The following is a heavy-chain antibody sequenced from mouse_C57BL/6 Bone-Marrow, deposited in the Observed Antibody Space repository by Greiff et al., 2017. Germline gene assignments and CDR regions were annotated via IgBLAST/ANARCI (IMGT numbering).Heavy chain of an antibody. Sequence: EVQLQQSGAELVKPGASVKLSCTASGFTFTSDCMHWVKQRPGQGLEWIGMIDPESGDTYYTSKFKGKATITIDKSSSTAYLQLSSLTSEDTAVYYCTRGVLGDYWGQGTTLTVSS. CDR2: IDPESGDT. J-gene: IGHJ2*01. CDR1: GFTFTSDC. CDR3: TRGVLGDY. D-gene: IGHD4-1*01. V-gene: IGHV14-4*01.